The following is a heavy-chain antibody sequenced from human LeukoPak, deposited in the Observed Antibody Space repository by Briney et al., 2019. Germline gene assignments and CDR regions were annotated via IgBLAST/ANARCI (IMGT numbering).Heavy chain of an antibody. V-gene: IGHV3-23*01. D-gene: IGHD6-13*01. J-gene: IGHJ6*02. Sequence: GGSLRLSCAASGFSFSSYAMSWVRQAPGKGLEWVSVISGSGGSTNYAASVKGRFTMSRDNSQSTLYLQMNSLRVEDTAVYYCAREGIAAAGTSHYYYGMDVWGQGTTVTVSS. CDR2: ISGSGGST. CDR3: AREGIAAAGTSHYYYGMDV. CDR1: GFSFSSYA.